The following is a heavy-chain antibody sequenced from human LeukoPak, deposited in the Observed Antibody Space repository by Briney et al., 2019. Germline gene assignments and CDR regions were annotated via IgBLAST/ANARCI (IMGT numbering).Heavy chain of an antibody. J-gene: IGHJ3*02. Sequence: GGSLRLSCAASGFTFSSNYMSWVRQASGKGLEWVSVIYSGGSTYYADSVKGRFTISRDNSKNTLYLQMNSLRAEDTAVYYCARLRAWGAFDIWGQGTMVTVSS. CDR1: GFTFSSNY. CDR2: IYSGGST. CDR3: ARLRAWGAFDI. D-gene: IGHD4-17*01. V-gene: IGHV3-66*02.